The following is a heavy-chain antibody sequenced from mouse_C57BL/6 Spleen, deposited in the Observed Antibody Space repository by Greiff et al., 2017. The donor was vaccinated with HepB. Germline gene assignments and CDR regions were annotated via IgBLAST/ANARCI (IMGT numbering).Heavy chain of an antibody. J-gene: IGHJ2*01. CDR1: GYTFTDYE. Sequence: QVQLQQSGAELVRPGASVTLSCKASGYTFTDYEMHWVKQTPVHGLEWIGAIDPETGGTAYNQKFKGKAILTAAKSSSTAYMELRSLTSEDSAVYYCTRDDYALYFDYWGQGTTLTVSS. D-gene: IGHD2-4*01. CDR2: IDPETGGT. CDR3: TRDDYALYFDY. V-gene: IGHV1-15*01.